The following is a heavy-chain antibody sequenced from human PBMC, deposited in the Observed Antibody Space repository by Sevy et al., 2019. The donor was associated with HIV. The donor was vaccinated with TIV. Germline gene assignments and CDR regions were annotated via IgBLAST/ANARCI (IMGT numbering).Heavy chain of an antibody. J-gene: IGHJ4*02. Sequence: GGSLRFSCAVSGFTFSTAWMSWFRQTPGKGLEWVGRIESKIDGGTIYYAAPVKGRFSISRDDSKNTLFLQMNSLKTEDTAVYYCATDHPAEQLVSDYRGQGTLVTVSS. CDR2: IESKIDGGTI. D-gene: IGHD6-6*01. CDR1: GFTFSTAW. V-gene: IGHV3-15*04. CDR3: ATDHPAEQLVSDY.